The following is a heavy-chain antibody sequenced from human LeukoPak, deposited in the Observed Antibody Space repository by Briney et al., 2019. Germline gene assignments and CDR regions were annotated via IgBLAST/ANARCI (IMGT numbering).Heavy chain of an antibody. V-gene: IGHV1-2*06. J-gene: IGHJ4*02. Sequence: ASVKVSCKASGGTFSSYAISWVRQAPGQGLEWMGRINPNSGGTNYAQKFQGRVTMTRDTSISSAYMELSRLRSDDTAVYYCARASPPLGYCSSTSCSVFDYWGQGTLVTVSS. CDR1: GGTFSSYA. CDR3: ARASPPLGYCSSTSCSVFDY. D-gene: IGHD2-2*01. CDR2: INPNSGGT.